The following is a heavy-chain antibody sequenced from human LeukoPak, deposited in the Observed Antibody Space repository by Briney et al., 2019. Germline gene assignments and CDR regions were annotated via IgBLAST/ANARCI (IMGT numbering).Heavy chain of an antibody. V-gene: IGHV4-59*08. Sequence: PSETLSLTCTVSGGSISSYYWSWIRQPPGKGLEWIGYIYYSGSTNYNPSLKSRVTISVDTSKNQFSLKLSSVTAADTAVYYCARLGTTGTTGWFDPWGQGTLVTVSS. CDR2: IYYSGST. J-gene: IGHJ5*02. CDR1: GGSISSYY. CDR3: ARLGTTGTTGWFDP. D-gene: IGHD1-1*01.